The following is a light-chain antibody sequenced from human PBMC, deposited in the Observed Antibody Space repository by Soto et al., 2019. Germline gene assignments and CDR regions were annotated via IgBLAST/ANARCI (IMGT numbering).Light chain of an antibody. CDR2: DTS. Sequence: ETVLTQSPATLSLSPGERATLSCRASQSAGNYLAWYQQKPGQAPRLLIYDTSIRATGISARFSGSGSGTDFTLTISSLEPEDFAVYYCQQRSSWPLTFGGGTKVEIK. CDR1: QSAGNY. V-gene: IGKV3-11*01. CDR3: QQRSSWPLT. J-gene: IGKJ4*01.